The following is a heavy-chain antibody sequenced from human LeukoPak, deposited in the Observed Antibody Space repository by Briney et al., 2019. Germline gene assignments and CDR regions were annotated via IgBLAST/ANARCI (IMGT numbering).Heavy chain of an antibody. D-gene: IGHD6-19*01. CDR3: ARSGLPGIAVAADFDY. CDR2: ITSSGSII. Sequence: GGSLRLSCAASGFTFSSYEMNWVRQAPGKGLEWVSYITSSGSIIYYVDSVKGRFTISRDNAKNSLFLQMNSLRAEDTAVYYCARSGLPGIAVAADFDYWGQGTLVTVSS. V-gene: IGHV3-48*03. CDR1: GFTFSSYE. J-gene: IGHJ4*02.